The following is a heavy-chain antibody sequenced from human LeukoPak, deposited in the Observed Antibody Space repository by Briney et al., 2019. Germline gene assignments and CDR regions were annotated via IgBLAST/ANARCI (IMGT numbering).Heavy chain of an antibody. CDR2: IRSKAYGGTT. CDR1: GFTFGDYA. Sequence: GGSLRLSCTASGFTFGDYAMSWVRQAPAKGLEWVGFIRSKAYGGTTEYAASVKGRFTISRDDSKSIAYLQMNSLKTEDTAVYYCTRVAAMVNHYWGQGTLVTVSS. CDR3: TRVAAMVNHY. J-gene: IGHJ4*02. V-gene: IGHV3-49*04. D-gene: IGHD5-18*01.